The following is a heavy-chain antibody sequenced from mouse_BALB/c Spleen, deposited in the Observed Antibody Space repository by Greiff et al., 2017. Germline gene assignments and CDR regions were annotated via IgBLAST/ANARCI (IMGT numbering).Heavy chain of an antibody. V-gene: IGHV14-3*02. J-gene: IGHJ4*01. CDR2: IDPANGNT. Sequence: EVQRVESGAELVKPGASVKLSCTASGFNIKDTYMHWVKQRPEQGLEWIGRIDPANGNTKYDPKFQGKATITADTSSNTAYLQLSSLTSEDTAVYYCAREDFGYYAMDYWGQGTSVTVSS. CDR1: GFNIKDTY. CDR3: AREDFGYYAMDY.